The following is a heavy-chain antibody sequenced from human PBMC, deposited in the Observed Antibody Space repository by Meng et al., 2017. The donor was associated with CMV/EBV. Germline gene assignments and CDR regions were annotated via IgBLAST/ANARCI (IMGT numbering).Heavy chain of an antibody. V-gene: IGHV4-4*07. CDR1: GGAISSYC. CDR2: IYTSGST. D-gene: IGHD6-19*01. CDR3: ARDSSGWYPHLDY. J-gene: IGHJ4*02. Sequence: SGQELLNPSASRSLTCTVSGGAISSYCWSWIRQPAGKRLEWIGRIYTSGSTNYNPSLKSRVTMSVDTSKNQFSLKLSSVTAADTAVYYCARDSSGWYPHLDYWGQGTLVTVSS.